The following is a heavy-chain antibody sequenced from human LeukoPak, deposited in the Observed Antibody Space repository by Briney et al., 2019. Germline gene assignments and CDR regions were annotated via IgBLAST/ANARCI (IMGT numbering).Heavy chain of an antibody. J-gene: IGHJ5*02. CDR2: IYTSGST. CDR3: ARDKGDFWSGYYTNWFDP. CDR1: GGSISSYY. V-gene: IGHV4-4*07. D-gene: IGHD3-3*01. Sequence: PSETLSLTCTVSGGSISSYYWSWIRQPAGKGLEWIGRIYTSGSTNYNPSLKSRVTMSVDTSKNQFSLKLSSVTAADTVVYYCARDKGDFWSGYYTNWFDPWGQGTLVTVSS.